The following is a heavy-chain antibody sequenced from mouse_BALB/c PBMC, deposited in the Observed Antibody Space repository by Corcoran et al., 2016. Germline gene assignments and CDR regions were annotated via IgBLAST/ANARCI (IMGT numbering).Heavy chain of an antibody. CDR1: GYTFTSYV. V-gene: IGHV1S136*01. CDR3: ARLYPGRTMDY. CDR2: INPYNDGT. Sequence: EVPLQQSGPELVKPGASVKMSCQASGYTFTSYVMHWVKQKPGQGLEWIGYINPYNDGTKYNEKFKGKATLTSDKSSSTAYMELSSLTSEDSAVYYCARLYPGRTMDYWCQGTSVTVSS. D-gene: IGHD1-1*01. J-gene: IGHJ4*01.